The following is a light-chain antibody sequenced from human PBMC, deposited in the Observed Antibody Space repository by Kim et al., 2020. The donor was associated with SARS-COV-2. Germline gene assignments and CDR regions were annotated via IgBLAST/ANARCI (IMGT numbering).Light chain of an antibody. V-gene: IGKV1-8*01. Sequence: AIRMTQSPSSFSASTGDRVTITCRASQAISNYLAWYQQKPGKAPKLLIYAASTLQSGVPSRFSGSGSGTDFTLTISCLRSEDFATYYCQQYYSNPLTFGGGTKVDIK. CDR3: QQYYSNPLT. J-gene: IGKJ4*01. CDR2: AAS. CDR1: QAISNY.